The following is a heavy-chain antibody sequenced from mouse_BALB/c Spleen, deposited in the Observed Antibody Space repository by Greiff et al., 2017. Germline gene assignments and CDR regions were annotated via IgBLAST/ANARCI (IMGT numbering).Heavy chain of an antibody. D-gene: IGHD2-4*01. CDR3: ARYGITYYFDY. V-gene: IGHV1-87*01. J-gene: IGHJ2*01. Sequence: QVQLQQSGAELARPGASVKLSCKASGYTFTSYWMQWVKQRPGQGLEWIGAIYPGDGDTRYTQKFKGKATLTADKSSSTAYMQLSSLASEDSAVYYCARYGITYYFDYWGQGTTLTVSS. CDR1: GYTFTSYW. CDR2: IYPGDGDT.